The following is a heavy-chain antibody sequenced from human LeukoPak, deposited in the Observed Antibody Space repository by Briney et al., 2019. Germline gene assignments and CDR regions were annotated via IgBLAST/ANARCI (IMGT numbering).Heavy chain of an antibody. Sequence: GGSLRLSCAASGFAVSSNYMNWVRQAPGKGLEWVSVIYSGGSTYYADSVKGRFTISRDNSKNTLYLKVNSLRAEDTAVYYCARGGSGWANDAFDIWGQGTMVTVSS. V-gene: IGHV3-53*01. CDR2: IYSGGST. CDR3: ARGGSGWANDAFDI. D-gene: IGHD6-19*01. J-gene: IGHJ3*02. CDR1: GFAVSSNY.